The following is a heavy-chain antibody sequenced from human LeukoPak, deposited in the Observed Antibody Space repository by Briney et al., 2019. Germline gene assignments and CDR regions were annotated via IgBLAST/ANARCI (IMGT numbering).Heavy chain of an antibody. CDR3: AKDRGAHHRRIAVADWTH. V-gene: IGHV3-23*01. J-gene: IGHJ4*02. Sequence: GGSLRLSCAASGFTFSSYAVSWVRQAPGRGLEGVSAISGSGGSAYYADAVKGRFTISRDNSKNTLYLQMNSLRAEDTAVYYCAKDRGAHHRRIAVADWTHWGQGTLVTVSS. CDR1: GFTFSSYA. CDR2: ISGSGGSA. D-gene: IGHD6-19*01.